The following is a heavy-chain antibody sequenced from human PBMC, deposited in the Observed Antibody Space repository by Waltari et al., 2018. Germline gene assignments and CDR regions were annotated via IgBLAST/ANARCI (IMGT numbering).Heavy chain of an antibody. Sequence: QVQLVQSGAEVKKPGSSVKVSCKASGGSFSPYASTWVRQAPGQGLEWMGGIIPMFGTANYAQKFQERVSITTDGSMTTAYMELSSLTSEDTAVYYCARGGLYGQQLLESAFEIWGQGTQVTVSS. V-gene: IGHV1-69*05. CDR3: ARGGLYGQQLLESAFEI. J-gene: IGHJ3*02. CDR1: GGSFSPYA. CDR2: IIPMFGTA. D-gene: IGHD6-13*01.